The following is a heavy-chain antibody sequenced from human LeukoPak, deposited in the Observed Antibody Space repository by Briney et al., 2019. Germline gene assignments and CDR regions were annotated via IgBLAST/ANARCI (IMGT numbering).Heavy chain of an antibody. D-gene: IGHD6-19*01. CDR1: GIIVSNNY. V-gene: IGHV3-53*01. CDR3: ARGDSSGYDY. J-gene: IGHJ4*02. Sequence: GGPLRLSCAASGIIVSNNYMSWVRQAPGKGLEWVSVIYGGGSTYYAGSVKGRFTISRDKSKNTVFLQMNSLRAEDTAVYYCARGDSSGYDYWGQGTLVTVSS. CDR2: IYGGGST.